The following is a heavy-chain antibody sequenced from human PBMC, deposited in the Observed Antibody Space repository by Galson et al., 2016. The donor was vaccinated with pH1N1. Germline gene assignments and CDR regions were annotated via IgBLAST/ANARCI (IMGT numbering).Heavy chain of an antibody. CDR3: ARDGGNSRIGGGFDY. CDR1: GGSIGTYY. D-gene: IGHD1/OR15-1a*01. CDR2: VYYTGAT. Sequence: ETLSLTCSVSGGSIGTYYWTWIRQAPGKGLEWIGYVYYTGATNYNPSLKGRINMSVDTSKNQFSLNLTSVTADDTAVYFCARDGGNSRIGGGFDYWGQGTLVTVSS. J-gene: IGHJ4*02. V-gene: IGHV4-59*12.